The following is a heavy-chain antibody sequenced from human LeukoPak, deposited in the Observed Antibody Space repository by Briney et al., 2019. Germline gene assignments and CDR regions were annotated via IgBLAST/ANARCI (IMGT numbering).Heavy chain of an antibody. J-gene: IGHJ4*02. CDR1: GFTFSHYT. CDR3: ARDRIVGATAFDY. D-gene: IGHD1-26*01. CDR2: ILYDGSNK. Sequence: PGGSLRLSCVASGFTFSHYTIHWVRQAPGKGLEWVALILYDGSNKYYADSVKGRFTISRDNSKNTLYLQMNSLRAEDTAVYYCARDRIVGATAFDYWGQGTLVTVSS. V-gene: IGHV3-30*04.